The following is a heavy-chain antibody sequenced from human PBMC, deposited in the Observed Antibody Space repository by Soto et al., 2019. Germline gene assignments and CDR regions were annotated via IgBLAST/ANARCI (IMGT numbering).Heavy chain of an antibody. V-gene: IGHV5-51*01. Sequence: PGESLKISCKGSGYSFTSYWIGWVRQMPGKGLEWMGIIYPGDSDTRYSPSFQGQVTISADKSISTAYLQWSSLKASDTAMYYCARGYAAVAGLYYYYYYGMDVWGQGTTVTVSS. CDR2: IYPGDSDT. D-gene: IGHD6-19*01. CDR3: ARGYAAVAGLYYYYYYGMDV. J-gene: IGHJ6*02. CDR1: GYSFTSYW.